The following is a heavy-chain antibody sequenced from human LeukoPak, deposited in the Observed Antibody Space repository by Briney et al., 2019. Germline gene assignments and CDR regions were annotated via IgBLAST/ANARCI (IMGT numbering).Heavy chain of an antibody. Sequence: SETLSLTCTVSGGSISSSSYYWGWIRQPPGKGLEWIGSIYYSGSTYYNPSLKSRVTISVDTSKNQFSLKLSSVTAADTAVYYCARVERFGALWVSWGQGTLVTVSS. CDR2: IYYSGST. D-gene: IGHD3-10*01. J-gene: IGHJ5*02. CDR3: ARVERFGALWVS. CDR1: GGSISSSSYY. V-gene: IGHV4-39*07.